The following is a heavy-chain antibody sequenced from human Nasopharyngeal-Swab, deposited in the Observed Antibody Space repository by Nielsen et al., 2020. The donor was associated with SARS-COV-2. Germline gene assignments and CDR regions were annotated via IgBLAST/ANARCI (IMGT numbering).Heavy chain of an antibody. Sequence: SETLSITCTGSGGSISSSNYYWDWFGQPQGKGLERIGDINYRGTTNYSPSLKSRFTISLDTYKKQLSLKLISVTAADTAVYYCARGRYLGIYYSGMDVWGQGTTVTVSS. D-gene: IGHD3-16*01. CDR1: GGSISSSNYY. CDR2: INYRGTT. V-gene: IGHV4-39*07. J-gene: IGHJ6*02. CDR3: ARGRYLGIYYSGMDV.